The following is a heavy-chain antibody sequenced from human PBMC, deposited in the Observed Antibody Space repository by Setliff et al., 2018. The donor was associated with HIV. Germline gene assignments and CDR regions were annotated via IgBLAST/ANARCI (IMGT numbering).Heavy chain of an antibody. V-gene: IGHV4-34*01. CDR1: GESFSGYY. CDR2: INHSGST. D-gene: IGHD5-18*01. CDR3: TRTGWAQPIQGAWFGP. Sequence: PSETLSLTCAVYGESFSGYYWSWIRQPPGKGLEWIGEINHSGSTNYNPSLKSRVTMSVDTSKNQFSLKLNSVTAADTAVYYCTRTGWAQPIQGAWFGPWGQGVLVTVSS. J-gene: IGHJ5*02.